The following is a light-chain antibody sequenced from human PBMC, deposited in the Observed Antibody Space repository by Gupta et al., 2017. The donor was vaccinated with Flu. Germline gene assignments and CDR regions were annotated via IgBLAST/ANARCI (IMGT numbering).Light chain of an antibody. CDR1: SSNVGANT. J-gene: IGLJ3*02. V-gene: IGLV1-44*01. Sequence: RVSMSCSGSSSNVGANTVNCYQQFPATAPRLLIHSNHQRTSGVPDRFSASKSGTSASLAISGLQSEDEADYYCASWDDSLNGWVFGGGTRLTVL. CDR3: ASWDDSLNGWV. CDR2: SNH.